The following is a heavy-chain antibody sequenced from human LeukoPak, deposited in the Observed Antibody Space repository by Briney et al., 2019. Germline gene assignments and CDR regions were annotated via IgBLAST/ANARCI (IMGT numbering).Heavy chain of an antibody. D-gene: IGHD1-1*01. CDR3: APGDSLNWFDP. CDR1: GFTFSTYA. Sequence: PGGSLRLSCAASGFTFSTYAMHWVRQTPGKGLEWVAVVSFDGTSKYYADSVKGRLTISRDNSKNTLYLQMNSLRAEDTAVYYCAPGDSLNWFDPWGQGTLVTVSS. V-gene: IGHV3-30-3*01. CDR2: VSFDGTSK. J-gene: IGHJ5*02.